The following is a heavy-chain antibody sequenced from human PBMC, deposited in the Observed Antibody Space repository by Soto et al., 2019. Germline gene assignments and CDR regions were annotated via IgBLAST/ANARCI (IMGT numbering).Heavy chain of an antibody. D-gene: IGHD3-3*01. V-gene: IGHV1-69*06. Sequence: QVQLMQSGAEVKKPGSSVKVSCKTSGGTFSSYAISWVRQAPGQGLEWMGGIIPIFGTANYTQKFQGRVTITADKSTSTAYMELTSLRSEDTAVYYCARVVDWGPYYVFWIGANDCWWQGTLVTVSS. J-gene: IGHJ4*02. CDR1: GGTFSSYA. CDR3: ARVVDWGPYYVFWIGANDC. CDR2: IIPIFGTA.